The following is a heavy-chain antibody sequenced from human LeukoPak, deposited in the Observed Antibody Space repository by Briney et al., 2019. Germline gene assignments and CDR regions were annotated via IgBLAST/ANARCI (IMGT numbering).Heavy chain of an antibody. CDR1: GFMFSSYE. Sequence: GGSLRLSCAASGFMFSSYEMNWVRQAPGKGLEWVAVISYDGSNKFYADSVKGRFTVSRDNSKNTLYLQMNSLRVEDTAVYYCAKMQWLATNYYWGQGTLVTVSS. CDR3: AKMQWLATNYY. V-gene: IGHV3-30*18. D-gene: IGHD6-19*01. CDR2: ISYDGSNK. J-gene: IGHJ4*02.